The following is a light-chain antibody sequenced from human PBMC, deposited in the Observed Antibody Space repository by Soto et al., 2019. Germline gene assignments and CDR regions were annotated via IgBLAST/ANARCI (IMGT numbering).Light chain of an antibody. J-gene: IGLJ3*02. CDR3: CSYAGSSTWV. CDR2: EGS. Sequence: QSALTPPASVSGSPGQSITISCTGTSSDVGSYNLVSWYQQHPGKAPKLMIYEGSKRPSGVSNRFSGSKSGNTASLTISGLQAEDDADYYCCSYAGSSTWVFGEGTMLTVL. V-gene: IGLV2-23*01. CDR1: SSDVGSYNL.